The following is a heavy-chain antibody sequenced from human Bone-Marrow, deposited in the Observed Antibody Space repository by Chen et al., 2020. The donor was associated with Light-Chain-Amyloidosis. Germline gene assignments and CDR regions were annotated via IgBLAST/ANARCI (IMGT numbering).Heavy chain of an antibody. D-gene: IGHD1-1*01. Sequence: EEQLVESGGGLVEPGRELRLSCAASGFTFDDFAMHWVRQAPGKGLDWVSGISWNSVIMGYAESVRGRFNISRDNAKNSLDLQMNSLRPEDTALYYCVKSFAPHWYYMDVWGKGTSVTVSS. CDR1: GFTFDDFA. J-gene: IGHJ6*03. CDR3: VKSFAPHWYYMDV. CDR2: ISWNSVIM. V-gene: IGHV3-9*01.